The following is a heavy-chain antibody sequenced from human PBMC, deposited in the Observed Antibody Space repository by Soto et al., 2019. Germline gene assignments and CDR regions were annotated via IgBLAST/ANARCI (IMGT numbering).Heavy chain of an antibody. V-gene: IGHV3-23*01. J-gene: IGHJ5*02. CDR3: AKELSVVPAAMWVS. Sequence: EVQLLESGGGLVQPGGSLRLSCAASGFTFSSYAMSWVRQAPGKGLELVSAISGSGGSTYYADSVKSRFTISRDNSKNTLYLQMNSLRAEDTAVYYCAKELSVVPAAMWVSWGQGTLVTVSS. D-gene: IGHD2-2*01. CDR1: GFTFSSYA. CDR2: ISGSGGST.